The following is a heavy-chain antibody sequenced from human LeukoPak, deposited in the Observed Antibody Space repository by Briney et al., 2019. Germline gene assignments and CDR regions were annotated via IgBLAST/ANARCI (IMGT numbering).Heavy chain of an antibody. Sequence: GSLRLSCAASGFTFSSYAMSWVRQPPGKGLEWIGSIYYSGSTYYNPSLKSRVTISVDTSKNQFSLKLSSVTAADTAVYYCASNQDYWGQGTLVTVSS. CDR2: IYYSGST. J-gene: IGHJ4*02. V-gene: IGHV4-39*01. CDR1: GFTFSSYA. CDR3: ASNQDY.